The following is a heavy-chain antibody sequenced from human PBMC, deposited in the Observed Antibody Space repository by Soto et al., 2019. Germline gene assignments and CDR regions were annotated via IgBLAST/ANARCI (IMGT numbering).Heavy chain of an antibody. CDR1: GGSISSSSYF. V-gene: IGHV4-39*07. Sequence: SETLSLTCTVSGGSISSSSYFWGWIRQPPGKGLEWIGSIYYSGNTYYNPSLKSRVMISVDTSKNQFSLNLSSVTAADTAVYYCASGYYDILTGRDTKYYFDYWGQGALVTVSS. J-gene: IGHJ4*02. CDR2: IYYSGNT. CDR3: ASGYYDILTGRDTKYYFDY. D-gene: IGHD3-9*01.